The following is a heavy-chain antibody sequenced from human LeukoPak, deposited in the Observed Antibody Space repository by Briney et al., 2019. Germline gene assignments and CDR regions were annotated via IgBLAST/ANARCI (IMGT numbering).Heavy chain of an antibody. J-gene: IGHJ4*02. CDR2: INHSGST. CDR1: GGSFSGYY. D-gene: IGHD3-3*01. V-gene: IGHV4-34*01. Sequence: SETLSLTCAVYGGSFSGYYWSWIRQPPGKGLEWIGEINHSGSTNYNPSLKSRVTMSVDTSKNQFSLKLSSVTAADTAVYYCARGLTGDYDFWSGYSTGDYFDYWGQGTLVTVSS. CDR3: ARGLTGDYDFWSGYSTGDYFDY.